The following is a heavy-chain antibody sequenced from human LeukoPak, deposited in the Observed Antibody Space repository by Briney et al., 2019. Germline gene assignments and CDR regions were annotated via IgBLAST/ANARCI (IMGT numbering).Heavy chain of an antibody. Sequence: SETLSLTCTVSGGSISSYYWSWIRQPPGKGLEWIGYIYYSGSTNYNPSLESRVTISVDTSKNQFSLKLSSVTAADTAVYYCARVPATITGYSDAFDIWGQGTMVTVSS. V-gene: IGHV4-59*01. J-gene: IGHJ3*02. CDR2: IYYSGST. D-gene: IGHD5-12*01. CDR1: GGSISSYY. CDR3: ARVPATITGYSDAFDI.